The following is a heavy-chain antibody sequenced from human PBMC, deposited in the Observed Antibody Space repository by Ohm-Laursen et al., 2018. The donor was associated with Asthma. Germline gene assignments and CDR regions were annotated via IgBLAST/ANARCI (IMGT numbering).Heavy chain of an antibody. CDR1: GFTFSRSY. V-gene: IGHV3-7*01. CDR2: IKPDGSEK. Sequence: SLRLSCTASGFTFSRSYMTWVRQAPGKGLESVAKIKPDGSEKYYVDSVKGRFTISRDNAKNSLYLQMNSLRAEDTAVYYCVRDNYGVDYWGQGTLVTVSS. J-gene: IGHJ4*02. D-gene: IGHD4-17*01. CDR3: VRDNYGVDY.